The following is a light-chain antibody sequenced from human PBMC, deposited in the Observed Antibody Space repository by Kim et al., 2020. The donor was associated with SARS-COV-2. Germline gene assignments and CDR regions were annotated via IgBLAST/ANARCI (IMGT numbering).Light chain of an antibody. V-gene: IGKV3-20*01. CDR3: HHYGGAPPFN. CDR1: QTVTSNY. Sequence: SPGERVTLSCTASQTVTSNYWAWYQHNPGQAPRLLIFGVSTRATAIPDRFSGSGSGTDFTLTISRLEPEDFAVYYCHHYGGAPPFNFGQGTKLEI. CDR2: GVS. J-gene: IGKJ2*01.